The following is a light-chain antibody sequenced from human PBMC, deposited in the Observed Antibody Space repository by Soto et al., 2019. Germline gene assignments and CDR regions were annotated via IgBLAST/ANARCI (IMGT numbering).Light chain of an antibody. J-gene: IGKJ1*01. Sequence: IQMTHSPSSLSVSVGDRVSITCQASEDIGFSVKWYHQKPGRPPKLLIYDASNLDAGIPSRFSGSGSQTDFTLTISSLQPEDAGTYYCQQHHHLPWTFGQGTKVEIK. CDR2: DAS. CDR3: QQHHHLPWT. V-gene: IGKV1-33*01. CDR1: EDIGFS.